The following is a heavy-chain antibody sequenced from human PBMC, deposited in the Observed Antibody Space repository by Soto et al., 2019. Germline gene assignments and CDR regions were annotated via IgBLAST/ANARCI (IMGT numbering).Heavy chain of an antibody. Sequence: EVQLLESGGGLVQPGGSLRLSCAASGFTFSDFTMSWVRQAPGRGLEWVSSLNARGNSTYYAGSVKGRFIISRDNSKNTLSLQMNGLRAEDTATYYCAKPHAAATVTMSSFGYWGQGTLVTVSS. V-gene: IGHV3-23*01. D-gene: IGHD4-17*01. CDR2: LNARGNST. CDR3: AKPHAAATVTMSSFGY. J-gene: IGHJ4*02. CDR1: GFTFSDFT.